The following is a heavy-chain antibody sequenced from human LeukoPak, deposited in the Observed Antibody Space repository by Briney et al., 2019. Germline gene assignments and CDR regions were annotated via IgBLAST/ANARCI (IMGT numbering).Heavy chain of an antibody. Sequence: ASVKVSCKASGYTFTSYGISWVRQAPGQGLEWVGWISAHNGNTNYAQKLQGRVTMTTDTSTSTAYMELRSLRSDDTAVYYCARARRVAVNWFDPWGQGTLVTVSS. CDR2: ISAHNGNT. CDR1: GYTFTSYG. J-gene: IGHJ5*02. V-gene: IGHV1-18*01. CDR3: ARARRVAVNWFDP. D-gene: IGHD6-6*01.